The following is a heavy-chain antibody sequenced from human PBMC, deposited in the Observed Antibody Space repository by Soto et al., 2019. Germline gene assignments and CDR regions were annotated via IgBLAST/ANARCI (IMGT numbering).Heavy chain of an antibody. CDR1: GDSISSRGYF. Sequence: PSETLSLTCTVSGDSISSRGYFWGWIRQPAGKGLEWIGSIFYSWSTYYNPSLKSRVTISVDTSKNQFSLKLTSVTAADTAVYHCARVDRSGWTPNFFDSWGQGALVTVSS. CDR2: IFYSWST. CDR3: ARVDRSGWTPNFFDS. V-gene: IGHV4-39*01. D-gene: IGHD6-19*01. J-gene: IGHJ4*02.